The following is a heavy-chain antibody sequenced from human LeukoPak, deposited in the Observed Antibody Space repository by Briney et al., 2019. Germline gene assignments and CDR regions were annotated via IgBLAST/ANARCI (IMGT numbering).Heavy chain of an antibody. Sequence: SQTLSLTCTVSGGSISSGSYYWSWIRQPAGKGLEWIGRIYTSGSTNYNPSLKSRVTISVDTSKNQFSLKLSSVTAADTAVYYCARDRRDFWSGYYQVDYWGQGTLVTVST. CDR3: ARDRRDFWSGYYQVDY. V-gene: IGHV4-61*02. D-gene: IGHD3-3*01. CDR2: IYTSGST. J-gene: IGHJ4*02. CDR1: GGSISSGSYY.